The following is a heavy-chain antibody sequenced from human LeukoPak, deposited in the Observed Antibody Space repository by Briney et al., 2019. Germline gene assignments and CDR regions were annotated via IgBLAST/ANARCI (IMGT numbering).Heavy chain of an antibody. CDR2: INPSGGST. CDR1: GYTFTSYY. D-gene: IGHD2-15*01. J-gene: IGHJ4*02. V-gene: IGHV1-46*01. Sequence: ASVKVSCKASGYTFTSYYMHWVRQAPGQGLEWMGIINPSGGSTSYAQKFQGRVTITRDMSTSTVYMELSSLRSEDTAVYYCARALKIVVVAATSRSPLGYWGQGTLVTVSS. CDR3: ARALKIVVVAATSRSPLGY.